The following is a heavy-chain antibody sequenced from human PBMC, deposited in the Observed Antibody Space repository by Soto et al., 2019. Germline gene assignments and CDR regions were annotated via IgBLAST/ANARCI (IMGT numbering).Heavy chain of an antibody. CDR3: ASSYGTSWYGDY. J-gene: IGHJ4*02. V-gene: IGHV1-69*06. CDR1: GGSFNNYA. CDR2: IIPMSGTA. Sequence: QVQLVQSGAEVKKPGSSVKVSCKASGGSFNNYAVTWVRQAPGQGLEWMGGIIPMSGTANYAQKFQGRVTSTADKSTSTAYMELSSLRYDDTAVYYCASSYGTSWYGDYWGQGTLVTVSS. D-gene: IGHD6-13*01.